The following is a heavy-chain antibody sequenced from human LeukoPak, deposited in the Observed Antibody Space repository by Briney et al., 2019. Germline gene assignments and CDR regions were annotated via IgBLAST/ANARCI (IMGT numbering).Heavy chain of an antibody. Sequence: GGSLRLSCAASGFTFSSYTMNWVRQAPGKGLQWVSTVSASSDIHYSDSVKGRFTISRDNARNSLYLQMNSLRDEDTAVYYCARDLTSVPTRWGRGTLVTVSS. CDR2: VSASSDI. CDR3: ARDLTSVPTR. J-gene: IGHJ4*02. CDR1: GFTFSSYT. D-gene: IGHD4-17*01. V-gene: IGHV3-48*02.